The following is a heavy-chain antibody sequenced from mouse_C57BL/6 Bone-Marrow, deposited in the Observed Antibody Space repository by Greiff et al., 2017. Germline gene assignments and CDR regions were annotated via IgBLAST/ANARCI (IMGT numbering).Heavy chain of an antibody. CDR1: GYTFTSYW. D-gene: IGHD1-1*01. J-gene: IGHJ1*03. V-gene: IGHV1-59*01. Sequence: VHVKQPGAELVRPGTSVKLSCKASGYTFTSYWMHWVKQRPGQGLEWIGVIDPSDSYTNYNQKFKGKATLTVDTSSSTAYMQLSSLTSEDSAVYYCARADYGSPYWYFDVWGTGTTVTVSS. CDR2: IDPSDSYT. CDR3: ARADYGSPYWYFDV.